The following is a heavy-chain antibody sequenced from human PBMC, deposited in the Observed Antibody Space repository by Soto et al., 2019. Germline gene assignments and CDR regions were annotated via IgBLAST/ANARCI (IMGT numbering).Heavy chain of an antibody. Sequence: QVQLVQSGAEVKKPGSSVKVSCKASGGTLSSYTISWVRQAHGQGLEWMGRIIPVLGIANYAQKFQGRVTITADKSTSTAYMELSSLRSEDTAVYYCAMEYCSSTSCYRDYWGQGTLVTVSS. CDR1: GGTLSSYT. D-gene: IGHD2-2*02. J-gene: IGHJ4*02. V-gene: IGHV1-69*02. CDR2: IIPVLGIA. CDR3: AMEYCSSTSCYRDY.